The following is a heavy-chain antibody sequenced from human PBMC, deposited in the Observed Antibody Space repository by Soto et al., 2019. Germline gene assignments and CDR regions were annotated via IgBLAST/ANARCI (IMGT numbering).Heavy chain of an antibody. CDR2: ISSSSINI. CDR3: ARDRHGTSTRCTISRLDV. D-gene: IGHD2-2*01. J-gene: IGHJ6*02. Sequence: GGSLRLSCAASGFTFSSYIMNWVRQAPGKGLEWVSSISSSSINIYYADSVEGRFTISRDNAKNSLYLQMNSLRAEDTAVYYCARDRHGTSTRCTISRLDVWGQGPTITFS. V-gene: IGHV3-21*01. CDR1: GFTFSSYI.